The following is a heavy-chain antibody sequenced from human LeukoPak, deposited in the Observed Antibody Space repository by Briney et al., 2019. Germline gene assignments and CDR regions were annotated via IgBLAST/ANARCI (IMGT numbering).Heavy chain of an antibody. CDR1: GVTFSSYW. CDR2: IKEDGTEK. V-gene: IGHV3-7*01. J-gene: IGHJ4*02. Sequence: GGSLRLSCAASGVTFSSYWMSWVRQAPGKGLEWVAHIKEDGTEKYYVDSVKGRFTISRDNAKNSLYLQMNSLRAEDTAVYYCARGRFSYDSSGYSSFYYWGQGTLVTVSS. CDR3: ARGRFSYDSSGYSSFYY. D-gene: IGHD3-22*01.